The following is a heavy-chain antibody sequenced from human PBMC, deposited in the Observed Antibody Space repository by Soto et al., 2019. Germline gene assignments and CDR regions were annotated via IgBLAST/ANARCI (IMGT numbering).Heavy chain of an antibody. CDR2: ISAYNGNT. Sequence: QVQLVQSGAEVKKPGASVKVSCKASGYTFTSYGTSWVRQAPGQGLEWMGWISAYNGNTNYAQKLQGRVTMTTDTSTSTAYMELRSLRSDDTAVYYCAREQNSLRVGYYGMDVWGQGTTVTVSS. D-gene: IGHD5-12*01. J-gene: IGHJ6*02. CDR1: GYTFTSYG. CDR3: AREQNSLRVGYYGMDV. V-gene: IGHV1-18*01.